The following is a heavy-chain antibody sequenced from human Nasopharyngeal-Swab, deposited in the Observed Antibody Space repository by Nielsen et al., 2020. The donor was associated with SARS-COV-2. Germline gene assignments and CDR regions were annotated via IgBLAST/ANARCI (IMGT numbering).Heavy chain of an antibody. D-gene: IGHD3-22*01. Sequence: GESLKISCAASGFTFSSYEMNWVRQAPGKGLEWVSYSSSSGSTIHYADSVKGRFTISRDNAKNSLFLQMSSLRAEDTAVYYCARISPSYYYDSSGADYWGQGTLVTVSS. CDR1: GFTFSSYE. CDR3: ARISPSYYYDSSGADY. V-gene: IGHV3-48*03. CDR2: SSSSGSTI. J-gene: IGHJ4*02.